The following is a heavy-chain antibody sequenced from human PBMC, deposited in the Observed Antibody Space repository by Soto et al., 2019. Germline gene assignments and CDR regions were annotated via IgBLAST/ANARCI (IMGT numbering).Heavy chain of an antibody. V-gene: IGHV3-9*01. CDR3: AKDHYGSAIYGMDV. CDR1: GFSFEDYA. J-gene: IGHJ6*02. Sequence: DVQLVESGGGLVQPGRSLRLSCAASGFSFEDYAMHWVRQAPGKGLEWVSGIAWNSDIIGYADSVKGRFTISRDNGKNFLYLQMNSLGPEDTALYYCAKDHYGSAIYGMDVWGQGTTVTVSS. CDR2: IAWNSDII. D-gene: IGHD3-10*01.